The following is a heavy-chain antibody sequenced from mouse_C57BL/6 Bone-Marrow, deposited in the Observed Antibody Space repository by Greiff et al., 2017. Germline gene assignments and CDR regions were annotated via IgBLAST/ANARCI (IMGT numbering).Heavy chain of an antibody. D-gene: IGHD4-1*01. Sequence: LQESGAELVKPGASVKISCKASGYAFSSYWMNWVKQRPGKGLEWIGQIYPGDGDTNYNGKFKGKATLTADKSSSTAYMQLSSLTSEDSAVYFCAREGKANWDWYFDVWGTGTTVTVSS. CDR2: IYPGDGDT. J-gene: IGHJ1*03. CDR1: GYAFSSYW. V-gene: IGHV1-80*01. CDR3: AREGKANWDWYFDV.